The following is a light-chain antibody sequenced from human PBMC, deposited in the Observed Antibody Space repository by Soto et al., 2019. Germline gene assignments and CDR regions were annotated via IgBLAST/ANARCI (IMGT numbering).Light chain of an antibody. CDR3: QQYGNSPWT. CDR2: GAS. V-gene: IGKV3-20*01. Sequence: EVMLTQSPGTLSLSPGERATLSCRASQSVTSNYLAWYQQKPGQAPRFLIYGASSRATGIPDRFSGSGSGTDFTLTISRLEPEDFAVYYCQQYGNSPWTFGQGTKVGIK. J-gene: IGKJ1*01. CDR1: QSVTSNY.